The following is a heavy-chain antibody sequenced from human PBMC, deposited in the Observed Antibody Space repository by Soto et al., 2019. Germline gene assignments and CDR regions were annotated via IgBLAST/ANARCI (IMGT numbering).Heavy chain of an antibody. CDR1: GGSFSGYS. V-gene: IGHV4-34*01. CDR2: INHSGTT. Sequence: SETLSLTCAVYGGSFSGYSWTWLRQPPGKGLEWIGEINHSGTTDYNPALKSRVTMSADTSKNQFSLRMTSVTAADTAVYYCARARFYSLSHIYYGLDVWGQGTTVTVSS. D-gene: IGHD2-21*01. CDR3: ARARFYSLSHIYYGLDV. J-gene: IGHJ6*02.